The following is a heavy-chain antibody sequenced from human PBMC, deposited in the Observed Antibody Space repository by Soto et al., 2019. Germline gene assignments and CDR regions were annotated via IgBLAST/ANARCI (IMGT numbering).Heavy chain of an antibody. J-gene: IGHJ4*02. CDR3: GAGAVIRGWYVVDY. CDR2: IKTKNDGGTT. D-gene: IGHD2-15*01. Sequence: EVQLVESGGGFVKPGGSLRLSCAASHFTFTNAWFHCLRQAPGKGLEWVGRIKTKNDGGTTGLAAPVKGRFAISRNDSKNTLFLPMSRRKAEGTAMYYWGAGAVIRGWYVVDYWGQGTLVTVSS. V-gene: IGHV3-15*07. CDR1: HFTFTNAW.